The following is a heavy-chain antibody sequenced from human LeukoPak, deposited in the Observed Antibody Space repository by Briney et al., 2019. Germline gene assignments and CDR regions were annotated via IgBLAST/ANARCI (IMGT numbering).Heavy chain of an antibody. CDR3: AKGKVNHDGALDA. D-gene: IGHD2-21*01. J-gene: IGHJ3*01. Sequence: GGSLRLSCAASGFSFSDYAMSWVRQAPGRGLEWVSAIWLSGDTAYYADSVRGRFTISRDNSKKTLYLQMNSLRAEDTAVYYCAKGKVNHDGALDAWGQGTLVTVSS. CDR1: GFSFSDYA. CDR2: IWLSGDTA. V-gene: IGHV3-23*01.